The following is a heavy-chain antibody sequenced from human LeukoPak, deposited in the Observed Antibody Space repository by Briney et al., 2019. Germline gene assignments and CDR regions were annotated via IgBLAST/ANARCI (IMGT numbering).Heavy chain of an antibody. CDR1: GFTFSSYG. V-gene: IGHV3-30*18. CDR3: AKGYCSSTSCQIRGDAFYI. D-gene: IGHD2-2*01. J-gene: IGHJ3*02. CDR2: ISYDGSNK. Sequence: GRSLRLSCAASGFTFSSYGMHWVRQAPGKGLEWVAVISYDGSNKYYADSVKGRFTISRDNSKNTLYLQMNILRAEDTAVYYCAKGYCSSTSCQIRGDAFYIWGQGTMVTVSS.